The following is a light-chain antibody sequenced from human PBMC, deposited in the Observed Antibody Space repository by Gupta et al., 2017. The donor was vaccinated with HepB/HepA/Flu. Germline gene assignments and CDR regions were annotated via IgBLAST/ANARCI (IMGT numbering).Light chain of an antibody. V-gene: IGLV3-27*01. CDR3: YSAADNNWV. Sequence: SYELTQPSSVSVSPGQTARITCSGDVLKKKYARWFQQKPGQAHVLVIYKDSERPSGIPGRFSGSSSGTTVTLTISGAQVEDEADYYCYSAADNNWVFGGGTKLTVL. CDR1: VLKKKY. CDR2: KDS. J-gene: IGLJ3*02.